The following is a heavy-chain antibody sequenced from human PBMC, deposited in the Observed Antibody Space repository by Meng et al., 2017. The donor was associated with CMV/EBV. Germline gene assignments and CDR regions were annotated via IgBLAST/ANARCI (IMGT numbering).Heavy chain of an antibody. D-gene: IGHD5-18*01. CDR3: AKGGEGYSYGYDY. CDR2: FNSDGSST. Sequence: GGSLRLSCAASGFTFSSYWMHWGRQAPGMGLVWVSRFNSDGSSTGYADSVKGRFTISRDNAKNTLYLQMNSLRAEDTAVYYCAKGGEGYSYGYDYWGQGTLVTVSS. CDR1: GFTFSSYW. V-gene: IGHV3-74*01. J-gene: IGHJ4*02.